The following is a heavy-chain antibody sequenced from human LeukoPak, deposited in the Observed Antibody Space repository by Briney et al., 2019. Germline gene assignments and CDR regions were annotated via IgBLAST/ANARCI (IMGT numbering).Heavy chain of an antibody. V-gene: IGHV3-33*01. Sequence: PGGSLRLSCAASGFTFSSYGMHWVRQAPDKGLEWVAVIWYDGSNKYYADSVKGRFTISRDNSKNTLYLQMNSLSAEDTAVYYCARVSSSSWYGEYYFDYWGQGTLVTVSS. CDR1: GFTFSSYG. CDR3: ARVSSSSWYGEYYFDY. J-gene: IGHJ4*02. D-gene: IGHD6-13*01. CDR2: IWYDGSNK.